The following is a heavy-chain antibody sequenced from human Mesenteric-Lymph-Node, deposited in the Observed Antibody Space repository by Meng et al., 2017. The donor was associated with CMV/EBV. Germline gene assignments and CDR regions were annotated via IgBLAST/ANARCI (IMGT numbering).Heavy chain of an antibody. CDR3: ARPFITGMIIDAFDI. J-gene: IGHJ3*02. CDR1: GFTFSSYS. V-gene: IGHV3-21*01. D-gene: IGHD1-20*01. CDR2: ISSSSSYI. Sequence: GESLKISCAASGFTFSSYSMNWVRQAPGKGLEWVSSISSSSSYIYYADSVKGRFTISRDNSKNTLYLQMIGLRAEDTAVYYCARPFITGMIIDAFDIWGQGTMVTVSS.